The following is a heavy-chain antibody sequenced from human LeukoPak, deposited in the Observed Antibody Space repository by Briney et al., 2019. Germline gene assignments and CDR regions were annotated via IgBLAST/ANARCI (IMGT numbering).Heavy chain of an antibody. J-gene: IGHJ4*02. D-gene: IGHD1-14*01. CDR3: ARESSTTQTNLFDY. V-gene: IGHV4-34*11. CDR2: LRHSGNT. Sequence: SETLSLTCAVYGGSFSGYYWSWIRQPPGKGLEWIGYLRHSGNTNHNSSLKGRVTFSLDTSKNQFSLILRSVTAADTAIYFCARESSTTQTNLFDYWGQGTLVTVSS. CDR1: GGSFSGYY.